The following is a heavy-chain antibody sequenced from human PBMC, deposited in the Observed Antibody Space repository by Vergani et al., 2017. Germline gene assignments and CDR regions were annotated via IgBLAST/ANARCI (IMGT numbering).Heavy chain of an antibody. J-gene: IGHJ6*02. CDR2: IGYDGSNK. V-gene: IGHV3-30*02. CDR1: GFTFSSYG. D-gene: IGHD3-10*01. Sequence: VQLVESGGGLVQPGGSLRLSCAASGFTFSSYGMHWVRQAPGKGLEWVAFIGYDGSNKYYADSVKGRFTISRDNSKNTLYLQMNSLRAEDTAVYYCAKARPYYSGSGSYLYYYYGVDFWGQGTTVTVSS. CDR3: AKARPYYSGSGSYLYYYYGVDF.